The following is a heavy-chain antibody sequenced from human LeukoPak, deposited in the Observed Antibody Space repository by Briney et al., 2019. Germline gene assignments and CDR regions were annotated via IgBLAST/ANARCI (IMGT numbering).Heavy chain of an antibody. Sequence: GSLRLSCTASGFTFSNSAMSWLRQAPGKGLEWIGEINHRGSINYNPSLKSRVTISVDTSKNQFSLKLISVTAADTAVYYCARGRRWVAAEIVYWGQGTLVTVSS. D-gene: IGHD6-13*01. CDR3: ARGRRWVAAEIVY. CDR1: GFTFSNSA. CDR2: INHRGSI. J-gene: IGHJ4*02. V-gene: IGHV4-34*01.